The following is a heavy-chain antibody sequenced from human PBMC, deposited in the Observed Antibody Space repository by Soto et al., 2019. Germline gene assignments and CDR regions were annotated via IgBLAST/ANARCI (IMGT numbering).Heavy chain of an antibody. CDR1: GFTFSSYW. CDR2: IKQDGSEK. D-gene: IGHD1-26*01. J-gene: IGHJ4*02. CDR3: ASDGAVGATTPLCY. V-gene: IGHV3-7*01. Sequence: EVQLVESGGGLVQPGGSLRLSCAASGFTFSSYWMSWVRKATGKGLEWVANIKQDGSEKYYVDSVKGRFTISRDNAKNSLYLQMNSLRSEDTGVYYVASDGAVGATTPLCYWGQVSLLTVSS.